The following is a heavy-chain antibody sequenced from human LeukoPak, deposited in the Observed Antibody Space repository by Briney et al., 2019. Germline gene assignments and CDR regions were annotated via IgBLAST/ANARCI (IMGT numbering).Heavy chain of an antibody. CDR1: GYTFTGYY. V-gene: IGHV1-2*04. Sequence: ASVKVSCKASGYTFTGYYMHWVRQAPEQGLEWMGWINPNSGGTNYAQKFQGWVTMTRDTSISTAYMELSRLRSDDTAVYYCARDHQYSSSWYNYYYGMDVWGQGTTVTVSS. CDR3: ARDHQYSSSWYNYYYGMDV. D-gene: IGHD6-13*01. J-gene: IGHJ6*02. CDR2: INPNSGGT.